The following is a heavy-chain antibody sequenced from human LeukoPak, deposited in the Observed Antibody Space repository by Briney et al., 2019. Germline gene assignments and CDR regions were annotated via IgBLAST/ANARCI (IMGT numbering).Heavy chain of an antibody. CDR2: IRSKAYSYAT. D-gene: IGHD3-3*01. CDR1: GFTFSGSA. Sequence: GGSLRLSCAASGFTFSGSAMHWVRQASGKGLEWVGRIRSKAYSYATAYAASVKGRFTISRDDSKNTAYLQMNSLKTEDTAVYYCTRRITIFLGMDVWGQGTTVTVSS. V-gene: IGHV3-73*01. CDR3: TRRITIFLGMDV. J-gene: IGHJ6*02.